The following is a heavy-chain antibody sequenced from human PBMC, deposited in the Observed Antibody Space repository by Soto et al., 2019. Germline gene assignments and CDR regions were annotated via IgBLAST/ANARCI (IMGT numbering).Heavy chain of an antibody. Sequence: EVQLLESGGGLVQPGGSLRLSCAASGFTFTSYAMSWVRQAPGKGLEWVSAISGSGGSTYYADSVKGRFTISRDNSKNTLYLQMNSLRAEDTAVYYCAKASGWFGEFDYWGQGTLVTVSS. V-gene: IGHV3-23*01. CDR3: AKASGWFGEFDY. J-gene: IGHJ4*02. CDR1: GFTFTSYA. D-gene: IGHD3-10*01. CDR2: ISGSGGST.